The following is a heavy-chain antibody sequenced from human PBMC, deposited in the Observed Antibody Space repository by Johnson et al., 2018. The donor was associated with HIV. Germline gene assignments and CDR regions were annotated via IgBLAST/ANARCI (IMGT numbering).Heavy chain of an antibody. Sequence: VQLVESGGGVVRPGGSLRLSCAASGFTFDDYGMSWVRQAPGKGLEWVSGINWNSGSIGYADSVKGRFTISRDNAKNSLYLQMNSLRAEDTALYYCAKVHSGQLVGYAFDIWGQGTMVTVSS. CDR3: AKVHSGQLVGYAFDI. CDR1: GFTFDDYG. CDR2: INWNSGSI. D-gene: IGHD1-26*01. V-gene: IGHV3-20*04. J-gene: IGHJ3*02.